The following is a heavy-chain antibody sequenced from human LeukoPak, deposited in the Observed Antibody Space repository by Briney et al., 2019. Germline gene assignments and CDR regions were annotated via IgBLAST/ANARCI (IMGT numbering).Heavy chain of an antibody. CDR3: ARDHSSSWPYYYYYYGMDV. Sequence: GGSLRLSCAASGFTFSSYAMHWVRQAPGKGLEWVAVISYDGSNKYYADSVKGRFTISRDNSKNTLYLQMNSLRAEDTAVYYCARDHSSSWPYYYYYYGMDVWGQGTTATVSS. CDR2: ISYDGSNK. D-gene: IGHD6-13*01. V-gene: IGHV3-30-3*01. CDR1: GFTFSSYA. J-gene: IGHJ6*02.